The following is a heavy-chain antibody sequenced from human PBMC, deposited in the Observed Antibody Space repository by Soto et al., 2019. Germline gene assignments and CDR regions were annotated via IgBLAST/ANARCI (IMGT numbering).Heavy chain of an antibody. D-gene: IGHD2-15*01. CDR1: GFTFSSYS. V-gene: IGHV3-21*01. Sequence: PGGSLRLSCAASGFTFSSYSMNWVRQAPGKGLEWVSSISSSSSYIYYADSVKGRFTISRDNTKNSLYLQMNSLRAEDTAVYYCARDLSVVVAATLDYYYYGMDVWGQGTTVTVSS. CDR3: ARDLSVVVAATLDYYYYGMDV. CDR2: ISSSSSYI. J-gene: IGHJ6*02.